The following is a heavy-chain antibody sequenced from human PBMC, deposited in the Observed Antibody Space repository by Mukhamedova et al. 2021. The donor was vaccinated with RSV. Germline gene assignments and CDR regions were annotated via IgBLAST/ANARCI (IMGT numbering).Heavy chain of an antibody. CDR2: ISSSSSTI. J-gene: IGHJ6*03. D-gene: IGHD1-26*01. V-gene: IGHV3-48*02. CDR3: ATLGIVGATTDYYYYMDV. Sequence: NWVRQAPGKGLEWVSYISSSSSTIYYADSVKGRFTISRDNAKNSLYLQMNSLRDEDTAVYYCATLGIVGATTDYYYYMDVWGKG.